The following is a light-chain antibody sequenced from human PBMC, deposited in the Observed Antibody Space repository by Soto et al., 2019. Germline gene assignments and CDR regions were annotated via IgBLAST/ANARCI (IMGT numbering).Light chain of an antibody. V-gene: IGKV1-5*01. J-gene: IGKJ4*01. CDR2: DAS. CDR3: QQYNSYSPLT. CDR1: QSISRW. Sequence: DIQMTQSPSTLSASAGDRVTITCRASQSISRWLAWYQQKPGKAPKLLIYDASSLQSGVPSRFSGSGSGTEYTLTISSLQHAEVATYYCQQYNSYSPLTFGGGTKVDIK.